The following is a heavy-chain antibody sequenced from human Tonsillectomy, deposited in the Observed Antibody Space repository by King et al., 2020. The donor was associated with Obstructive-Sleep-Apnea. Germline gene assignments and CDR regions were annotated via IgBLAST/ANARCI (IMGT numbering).Heavy chain of an antibody. Sequence: QLVQSGAEVKKPGESLRLSCKGSGYTFINYWISWVRQMPGKGLEWMGRIDPSGSYTKYSPSFQGHVTISTDKSINTAYLQWTSLKASDTAMYYCARGYCSGGSCYSEAYYYYGMDVWGQGTTVTVSS. CDR1: GYTFINYW. J-gene: IGHJ6*02. V-gene: IGHV5-10-1*01. CDR2: IDPSGSYT. D-gene: IGHD2-15*01. CDR3: ARGYCSGGSCYSEAYYYYGMDV.